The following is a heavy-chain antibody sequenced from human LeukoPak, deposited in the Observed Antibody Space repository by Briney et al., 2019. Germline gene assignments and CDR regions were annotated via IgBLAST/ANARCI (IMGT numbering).Heavy chain of an antibody. V-gene: IGHV4-59*01. Sequence: SETLSPTCTVSGGSISNYYWSWIRQPPGKGLDWIGYIYYSGSTNYNPSLNSRVTMSVDTSKNQFSLKLSSVTAADTAVYYCARDRGTMVRGDHGVDYWGQGTLVTVSS. CDR3: ARDRGTMVRGDHGVDY. CDR2: IYYSGST. J-gene: IGHJ4*02. D-gene: IGHD3-10*01. CDR1: GGSISNYY.